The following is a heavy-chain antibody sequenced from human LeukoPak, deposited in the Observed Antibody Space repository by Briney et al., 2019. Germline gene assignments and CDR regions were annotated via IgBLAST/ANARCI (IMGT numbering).Heavy chain of an antibody. J-gene: IGHJ4*02. D-gene: IGHD2/OR15-2a*01. V-gene: IGHV1-69*06. CDR3: AKDVSPHGDFGFDY. CDR2: IIPIFGTT. Sequence: SVKVSCKASGGTFNSYAISWVRQAPGQGLEWMGGIIPIFGTTNYARKFRGRVTLTADKSTRTAYMELSSLRSEDTALYYCAKDVSPHGDFGFDYWGQGTLVTVSS. CDR1: GGTFNSYA.